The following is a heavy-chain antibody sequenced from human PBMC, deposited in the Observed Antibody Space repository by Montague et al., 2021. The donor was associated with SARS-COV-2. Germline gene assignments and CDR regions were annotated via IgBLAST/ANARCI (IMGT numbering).Heavy chain of an antibody. CDR3: ARKGSGRSDLAY. D-gene: IGHD1-26*01. Sequence: SETLSLTCAVYGGSFSGYYWSWICQPPGKELEWIGEINHSGSTKYNPSLKSRVTISVDTSKNQFSLRLTSVTAADTAIYYCARKGSGRSDLAYWGQGTLVTVSS. CDR2: INHSGST. CDR1: GGSFSGYY. V-gene: IGHV4-34*01. J-gene: IGHJ4*02.